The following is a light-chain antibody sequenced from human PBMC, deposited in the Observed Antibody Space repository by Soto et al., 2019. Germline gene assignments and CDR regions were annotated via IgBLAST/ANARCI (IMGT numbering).Light chain of an antibody. J-gene: IGLJ2*01. CDR3: GTWDSSLSAGGGVV. CDR2: DIN. V-gene: IGLV1-51*01. CDR1: SSNIGNNY. Sequence: QSVLTQPPSVSAAPGQKVTISCSGSSSNIGNNYVSWYQQLPGTAPKLLIYDINKRPPGIPARFSGSKSGPSATLGITGLQTGEEADYYCGTWDSSLSAGGGVVFGGGTKVTVL.